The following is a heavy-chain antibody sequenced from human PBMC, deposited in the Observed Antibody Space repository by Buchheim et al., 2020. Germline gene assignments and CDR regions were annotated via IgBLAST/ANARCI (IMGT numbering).Heavy chain of an antibody. D-gene: IGHD6-6*01. V-gene: IGHV2-70*01. J-gene: IGHJ5*02. CDR3: ARTLGRYSSSSLWFDP. CDR2: IDWDDDK. CDR1: STSGLC. Sequence: STSGLCVSWIRQPPGKALEWLALIDWDDDKYYSTSLKTRPTISKDTSKNKVVLTMTNMDPVDTATYYCARTLGRYSSSSLWFDPWGQGTL.